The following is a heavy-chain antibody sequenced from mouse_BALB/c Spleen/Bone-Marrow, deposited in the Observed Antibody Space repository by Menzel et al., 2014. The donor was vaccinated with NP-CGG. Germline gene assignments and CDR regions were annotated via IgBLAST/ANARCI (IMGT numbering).Heavy chain of an antibody. CDR2: INPGSSTI. J-gene: IGHJ4*01. V-gene: IGHV4-1*02. CDR3: ARLHYYDYMAY. D-gene: IGHD1-2*01. CDR1: GFDFSRFW. Sequence: EVKLMESGGGLVQPGGSLKLSCAASGFDFSRFWMTWVRQAPGKGLEWIGEINPGSSTINYTPSLKDKFIISRDNAKNSLYPQMGKVRSEDTALYYCARLHYYDYMAYWGQGTSVTVSS.